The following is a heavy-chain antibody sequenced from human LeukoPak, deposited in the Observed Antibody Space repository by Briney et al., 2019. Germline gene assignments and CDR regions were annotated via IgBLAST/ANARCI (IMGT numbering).Heavy chain of an antibody. D-gene: IGHD3-10*01. CDR1: GGSISSYY. Sequence: SETLSLTCTVSGGSISSYYWSWIRQPPGKGLEWIGYIYYSGSTNYNPSLKSRVTISVDTSKNQFSLKLSSVTAADTAVYYCARGGLYYYGSGSPDAFDIWGQGTMVTVSS. V-gene: IGHV4-59*12. CDR3: ARGGLYYYGSGSPDAFDI. CDR2: IYYSGST. J-gene: IGHJ3*02.